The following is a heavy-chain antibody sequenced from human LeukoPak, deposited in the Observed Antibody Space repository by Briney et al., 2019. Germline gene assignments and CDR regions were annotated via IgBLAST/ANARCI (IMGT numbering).Heavy chain of an antibody. V-gene: IGHV3-23*01. J-gene: IGHJ4*02. Sequence: GGSLRLSCAASRFIFSSYSMNWVRQAPGRGLEWVSAVKTRLDDTYYADSVRGRFTISRDNSRSTVYLHMKSLRAEDSALYYCAKGQTTTILGFDSWGQGALVTVSS. D-gene: IGHD4-4*01. CDR3: AKGQTTTILGFDS. CDR2: VKTRLDDT. CDR1: RFIFSSYS.